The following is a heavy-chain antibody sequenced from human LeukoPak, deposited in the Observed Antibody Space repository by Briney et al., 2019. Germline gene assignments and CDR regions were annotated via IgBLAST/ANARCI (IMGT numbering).Heavy chain of an antibody. D-gene: IGHD3-10*01. CDR2: IYYSGST. CDR3: ARGLYYYGSGVSGWFDP. Sequence: SETLSRTCTVSGGSISSSSYYWGWIRQPPGKGLEWIGSIYYSGSTYYNPSLKSRVTISVDTSKNQFSLKLSSVTAADTAVYYCARGLYYYGSGVSGWFDPWGQGTLVTVSS. CDR1: GGSISSSSYY. V-gene: IGHV4-39*07. J-gene: IGHJ5*02.